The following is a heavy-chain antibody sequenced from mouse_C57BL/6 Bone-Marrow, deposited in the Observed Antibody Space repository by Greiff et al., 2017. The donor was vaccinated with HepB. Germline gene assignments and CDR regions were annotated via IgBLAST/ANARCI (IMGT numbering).Heavy chain of an antibody. D-gene: IGHD2-4*01. CDR2: ISSGGSYT. J-gene: IGHJ3*01. CDR3: ARHEGRFDYSWFAY. CDR1: GFTFSSYG. Sequence: EVKLVESGGDLVKPGGSLKLSCAASGFTFSSYGMSWVRQTPDKRLEWVATISSGGSYTYYPDSVKGRFTISRDNAKNTLYLQMSSLKSEDTAMYYCARHEGRFDYSWFAYWGQGTLVTVSA. V-gene: IGHV5-6*01.